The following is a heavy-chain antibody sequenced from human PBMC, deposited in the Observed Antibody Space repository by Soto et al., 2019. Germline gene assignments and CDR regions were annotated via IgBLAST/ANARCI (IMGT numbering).Heavy chain of an antibody. CDR3: ARGPHIVVVTAPYDY. Sequence: QVQLVESGGGVVQPGRSLRLSCAASGFTFSSYAMHWVRQAPGKGLEWVAVISYDGSNKYYADSVKGRFTISRDNSKNTLYRQMNSLRAEDTVVYYCARGPHIVVVTAPYDYWGQGTLVTVSS. CDR1: GFTFSSYA. J-gene: IGHJ4*02. CDR2: ISYDGSNK. V-gene: IGHV3-30*14. D-gene: IGHD2-21*02.